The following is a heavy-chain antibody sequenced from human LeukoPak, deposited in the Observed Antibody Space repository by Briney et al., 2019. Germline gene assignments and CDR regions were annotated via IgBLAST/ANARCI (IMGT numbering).Heavy chain of an antibody. D-gene: IGHD2-2*01. V-gene: IGHV4-30-4*08. CDR3: ASGPTMRGIVVVPAAIVS. Sequence: PSQTLSLTCTVSGGSISSGDYYWSWIRQPPGKGLEWIGYIYYSGSTYYNPSLKGRVTISVDTSKNQFSLKLSSVTAADTAVYYCASGPTMRGIVVVPAAIVSWGQGTLVTVSS. CDR1: GGSISSGDYY. CDR2: IYYSGST. J-gene: IGHJ4*02.